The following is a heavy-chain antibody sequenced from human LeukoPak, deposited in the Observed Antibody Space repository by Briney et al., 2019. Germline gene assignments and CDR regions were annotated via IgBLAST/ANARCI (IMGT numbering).Heavy chain of an antibody. CDR1: GFTFSDYY. J-gene: IGHJ4*02. CDR2: ISSSSSYT. CDR3: ATEWFTGTSLHYIY. V-gene: IGHV3-11*05. D-gene: IGHD1-26*01. Sequence: GGSLRLSCAASGFTFSDYYMSWIRQAPGKGLEWASYISSSSSYTNYADSVKGRFTISRDNAKNSLYLQMNSLRAEDTAVYYCATEWFTGTSLHYIYWGQGTQVTVS.